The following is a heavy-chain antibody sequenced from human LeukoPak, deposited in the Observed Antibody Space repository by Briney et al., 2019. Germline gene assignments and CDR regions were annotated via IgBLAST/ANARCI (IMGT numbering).Heavy chain of an antibody. D-gene: IGHD1-14*01. CDR1: GFTFSSYA. Sequence: GGSLRLSCAASGFTFSSYAMSWVRQAPGKGLEWVSAISGSSDSTYYGDSVKGRFTISRDNSKNTLYLQMNSLRAEDTAVYYCAKVSGGGLYYDGMDVWGQGTTVTVSS. CDR3: AKVSGGGLYYDGMDV. CDR2: ISGSSDST. J-gene: IGHJ6*02. V-gene: IGHV3-23*01.